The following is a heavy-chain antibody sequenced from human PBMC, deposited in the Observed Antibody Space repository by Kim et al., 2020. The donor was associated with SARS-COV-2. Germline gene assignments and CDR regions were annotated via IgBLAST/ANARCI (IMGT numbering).Heavy chain of an antibody. CDR1: GFTFDDYT. CDR2: ISWDGGST. V-gene: IGHV3-43*01. Sequence: GGSLRLSCAASGFTFDDYTMHWVRQAPGKGLEWVSLISWDGGSTYYADSVKGRFTISRDNSKNSLYLQMNSLRTEDTALYYCAKAGQYSSSWGVDYWGQGTLVTVSS. J-gene: IGHJ4*02. CDR3: AKAGQYSSSWGVDY. D-gene: IGHD6-13*01.